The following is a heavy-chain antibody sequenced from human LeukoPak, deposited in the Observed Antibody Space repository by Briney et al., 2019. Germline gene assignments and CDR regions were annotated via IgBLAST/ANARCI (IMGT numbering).Heavy chain of an antibody. CDR3: ARSTYYYDSGGYRLDY. D-gene: IGHD3-22*01. Sequence: ASVKVSCKASGYTFTSYAIHWVRQAPGQRLEWMGWISAGNGNTKYSQNFQGRVTFISNTSATTAFMELSSLKASDSAVYYCARSTYYYDSGGYRLDYWGQGTLVTVSS. J-gene: IGHJ4*02. CDR1: GYTFTSYA. V-gene: IGHV1-3*01. CDR2: ISAGNGNT.